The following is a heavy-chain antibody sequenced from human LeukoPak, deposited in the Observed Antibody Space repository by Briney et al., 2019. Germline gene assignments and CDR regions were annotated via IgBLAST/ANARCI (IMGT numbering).Heavy chain of an antibody. CDR2: ISGSGGSP. Sequence: PGGSLRLSCAASGFTFSSYAMSWVRQAPGKGLEWVSAISGSGGSPYYADSVEGRFTISRDNSKNTLYLQMNSLRAEDTAVYYCAKRYSSSSGYYFDYWGQGTLVTVSS. CDR1: GFTFSSYA. D-gene: IGHD6-6*01. V-gene: IGHV3-23*01. CDR3: AKRYSSSSGYYFDY. J-gene: IGHJ4*02.